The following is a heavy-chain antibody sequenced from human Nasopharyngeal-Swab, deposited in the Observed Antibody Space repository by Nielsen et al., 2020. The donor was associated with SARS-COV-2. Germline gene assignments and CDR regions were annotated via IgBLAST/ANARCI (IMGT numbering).Heavy chain of an antibody. CDR3: ARVLSFGELSPYYYYGMDV. V-gene: IGHV1-8*02. CDR2: MNPNSGNT. D-gene: IGHD3-10*01. Sequence: ASVKVSCKASGYTFTSYGISWVRQAPGQGLEWMGWMNPNSGNTGYAQKFQGRVTMTRNTSISTAYMELSSLRSEDTAVYYCARVLSFGELSPYYYYGMDVWGQGTTVTVSS. CDR1: GYTFTSYG. J-gene: IGHJ6*02.